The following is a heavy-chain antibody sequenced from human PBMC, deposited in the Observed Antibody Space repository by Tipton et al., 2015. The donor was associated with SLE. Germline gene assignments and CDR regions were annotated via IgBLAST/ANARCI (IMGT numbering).Heavy chain of an antibody. V-gene: IGHV7-4-1*02. CDR2: INTNIGNP. CDR3: ARDGGIAAAGVYWHFDL. CDR1: GYNFNTSG. J-gene: IGHJ2*01. Sequence: QVQLVQSGAEVKEPGASVKVSCMASGYNFNTSGLNWVRQAPGQGLEWMGWINTNIGNPTYAQGFAGRFVFSLDTSVNTAYLQISSLKPEDTAVYYCARDGGIAAAGVYWHFDLRGRGTLVSVSS. D-gene: IGHD6-13*01.